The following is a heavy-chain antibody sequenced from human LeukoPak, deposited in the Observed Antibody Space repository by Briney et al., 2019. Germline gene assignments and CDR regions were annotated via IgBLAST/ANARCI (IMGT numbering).Heavy chain of an antibody. D-gene: IGHD3-22*01. Sequence: SETLSLTCTVSGGSISSHYWSWIRQPPGKGLEWIGYIYYSGSTNYNPSLKSRVTISVDTSKNQFSLKLSSVTAADTAVYYCARDRTYYYDSSGPSFDPWGQGTLVTVSS. CDR3: ARDRTYYYDSSGPSFDP. V-gene: IGHV4-59*11. J-gene: IGHJ5*02. CDR2: IYYSGST. CDR1: GGSISSHY.